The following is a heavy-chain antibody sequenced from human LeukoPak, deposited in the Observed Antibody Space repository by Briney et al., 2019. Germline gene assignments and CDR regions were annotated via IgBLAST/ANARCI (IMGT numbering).Heavy chain of an antibody. CDR2: ITRSGSST. CDR1: GFTFSAYA. Sequence: GGSLRLSCAASGFTFSAYAMTWVRQAPGKGLEWVSYITRSGSSTYYADSVKGRFTMSRDSAKRSLDLQMNSLRNEDTAVYYCAKGTKADVWGQGTTVTVSS. CDR3: AKGTKADV. V-gene: IGHV3-48*02. J-gene: IGHJ6*02.